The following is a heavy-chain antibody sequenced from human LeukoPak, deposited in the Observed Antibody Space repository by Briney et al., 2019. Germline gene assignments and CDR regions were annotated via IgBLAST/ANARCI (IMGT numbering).Heavy chain of an antibody. CDR1: GGSISSSSYY. D-gene: IGHD3-22*01. CDR2: INHSGST. Sequence: PSETLSLTCTVSGGSISSSSYYWGWIRQPPGKGLEWIGEINHSGSTNYNPSLKSRVTISVDTSKNQFSLKLSSVTAADTAVYYCARRRYLYYYDSSGYVDYWGQGTLVTVSS. J-gene: IGHJ4*02. V-gene: IGHV4-39*07. CDR3: ARRRYLYYYDSSGYVDY.